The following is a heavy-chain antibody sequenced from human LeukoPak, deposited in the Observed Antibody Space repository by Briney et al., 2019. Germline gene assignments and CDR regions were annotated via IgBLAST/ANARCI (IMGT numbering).Heavy chain of an antibody. V-gene: IGHV3-48*03. D-gene: IGHD5-18*01. J-gene: IGHJ4*02. CDR1: GFTFNNYE. Sequence: GGSLRLSCAASGFTFNNYEMNWVRQAPGKGLEWVSYISSSDSTIYYADSVKGRFTISRDNAKNSLFLQMNSLRVEDTAVYYCARGDTAMVDYWGQGTLVTVSS. CDR3: ARGDTAMVDY. CDR2: ISSSDSTI.